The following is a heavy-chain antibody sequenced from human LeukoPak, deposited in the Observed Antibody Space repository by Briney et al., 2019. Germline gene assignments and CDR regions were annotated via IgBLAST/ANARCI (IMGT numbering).Heavy chain of an antibody. CDR1: GFTFSSYE. Sequence: GGSLRLSCAASGFTFSSYEMNWVRQAPGKGLEWVSYITNSGYTMYYADSVKGRFTISRDNAKNSLFLQMNSLRAEDTAVYYCAILRGGASLFAYWGQGTPVAVSS. CDR2: ITNSGYTM. D-gene: IGHD3-10*01. J-gene: IGHJ4*02. V-gene: IGHV3-48*03. CDR3: AILRGGASLFAY.